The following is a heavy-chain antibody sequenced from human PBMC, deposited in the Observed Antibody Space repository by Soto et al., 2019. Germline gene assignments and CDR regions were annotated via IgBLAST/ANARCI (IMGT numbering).Heavy chain of an antibody. CDR2: INHSGST. D-gene: IGHD3-10*01. Sequence: QVQLQQWGAGLLKPSETLSLTCAVYGGSFSGYYWSWIRQPPGKGLEWIGEINHSGSTNYNPSLKSRVTISVDTSKNQFSLKLSSVTAADTAVYYCARGQSTIVRGPHGMDVWGQGTTVTVSS. V-gene: IGHV4-34*01. CDR3: ARGQSTIVRGPHGMDV. J-gene: IGHJ6*02. CDR1: GGSFSGYY.